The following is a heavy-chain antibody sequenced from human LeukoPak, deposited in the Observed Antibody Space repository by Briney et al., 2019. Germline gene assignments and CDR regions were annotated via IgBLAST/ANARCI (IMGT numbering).Heavy chain of an antibody. CDR1: GYTFTGYY. CDR2: INPNSGAT. J-gene: IGHJ4*02. CDR3: ARTRIAAAAPLLRY. Sequence: ASVKVSCKASGYTFTGYYMHWVRQAPGQGLEWMGWINPNSGATNYAQKFQGRVTMTRDTSISTAYMELSRLRSDDTAVYYCARTRIAAAAPLLRYWGQGTLVTVSS. V-gene: IGHV1-2*02. D-gene: IGHD6-13*01.